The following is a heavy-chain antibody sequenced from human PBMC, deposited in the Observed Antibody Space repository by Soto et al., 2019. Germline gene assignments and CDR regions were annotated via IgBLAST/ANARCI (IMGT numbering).Heavy chain of an antibody. CDR2: IIPIFGTA. D-gene: IGHD5-18*01. J-gene: IGHJ4*02. CDR1: GGTFSSYA. Sequence: QVQLVQSGAEVKKPGSSVKVSCKASGGTFSSYAISCVRQAPGQGLEWMGGIIPIFGTANYAQKFQGRVTITADESTSTAYMELSSLRSEDTAVYYCAHLTEVCGYSYGPFDYWGQGTLVTVSS. CDR3: AHLTEVCGYSYGPFDY. V-gene: IGHV1-69*01.